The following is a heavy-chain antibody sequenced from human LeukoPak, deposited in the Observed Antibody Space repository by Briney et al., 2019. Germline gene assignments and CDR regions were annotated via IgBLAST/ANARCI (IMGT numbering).Heavy chain of an antibody. CDR2: ISQSGTT. J-gene: IGHJ5*02. CDR1: NGSFSKYY. CDR3: ARGGGNYLFFCDRGRLDP. V-gene: IGHV4-34*01. Sequence: SETLSLTCAVNNGSFSKYYWTWIRQSPGKGLQWIGEISQSGTTNYNPSLKSRLTLSMDESKNHLSLTLTSVTAADTALYFCARGGGNYLFFCDRGRLDPWGQGTLVTVSS. D-gene: IGHD2-15*01.